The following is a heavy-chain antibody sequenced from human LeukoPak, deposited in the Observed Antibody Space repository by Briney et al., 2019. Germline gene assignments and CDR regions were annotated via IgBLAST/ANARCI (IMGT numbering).Heavy chain of an antibody. V-gene: IGHV3-23*01. D-gene: IGHD3-10*02. J-gene: IGHJ4*02. CDR1: GFTFSSYA. CDR2: ISGSGGST. CDR3: AKHSRRRLVPMYYFDY. Sequence: GGSLRLSCAASGFTFSSYAMSWVRQAPGKGLEWVSPISGSGGSTYYADSVKGRFTISRDNSKNTLYLQMNSLRAEDTAVYYCAKHSRRRLVPMYYFDYWGQGTLVTVSS.